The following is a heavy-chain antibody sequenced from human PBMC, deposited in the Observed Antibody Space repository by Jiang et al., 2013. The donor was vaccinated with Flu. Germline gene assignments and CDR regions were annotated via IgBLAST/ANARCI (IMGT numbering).Heavy chain of an antibody. V-gene: IGHV4-59*13. CDR1: NGSFNNYY. CDR3: ARALTSHYYFDY. D-gene: IGHD4-11*01. Sequence: RLLKPSETLSLTCTVSNGSFNNYYWGWVRQAPGKGPECLGYIFYRGSSDYNPSLRNRVTISADTSTNRHSLRLTSVTTADTAVYYCARALTSHYYFDYWGRGILVTVSS. J-gene: IGHJ4*02. CDR2: IFYRGSS.